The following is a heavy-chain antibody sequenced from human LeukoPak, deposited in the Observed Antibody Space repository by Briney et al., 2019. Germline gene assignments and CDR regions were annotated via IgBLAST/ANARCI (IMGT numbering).Heavy chain of an antibody. D-gene: IGHD4-17*01. CDR2: IRHDGTKK. Sequence: PGGSLRLSCAASGFMFSKYAMHWVRQAPGKGLECVAFIRHDGTKKDYADSVKGRFAISRDNSNSTLTLQMNSLRTDDTAVYYCANFSYGDYVHWGQGTLVTVS. J-gene: IGHJ4*02. V-gene: IGHV3-30*02. CDR1: GFMFSKYA. CDR3: ANFSYGDYVH.